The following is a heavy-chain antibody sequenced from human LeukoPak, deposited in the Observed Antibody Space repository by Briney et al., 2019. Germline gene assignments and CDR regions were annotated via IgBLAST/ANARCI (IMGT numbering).Heavy chain of an antibody. CDR2: ISAYNGNT. V-gene: IGHV1-18*01. CDR3: AGSLGYCTSNVCYLKY. CDR1: GYTFTSYG. Sequence: ASVKVSCKASGYTFTSYGISWVRQAPGQRLEWMGWISAYNGNTNYAQKLQGRVTMTTDTSTSTAYMELRSLRSDDTAVYYCAGSLGYCTSNVCYLKYWGQGTLVTVSS. D-gene: IGHD2-8*01. J-gene: IGHJ4*02.